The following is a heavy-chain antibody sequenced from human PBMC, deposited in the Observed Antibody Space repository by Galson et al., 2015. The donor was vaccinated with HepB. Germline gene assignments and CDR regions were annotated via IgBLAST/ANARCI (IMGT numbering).Heavy chain of an antibody. CDR2: ISWNSGNI. CDR1: GFTFDDYA. J-gene: IGHJ3*02. Sequence: SLRLSCAASGFTFDDYAMHLVRQAPGKGLEWVSGISWNSGNIDYADSVKGRFTISRDNAKNSLYLQMNSLRAEDTALYYCAKDIGPAAWAFDIWGQGTMVTVSS. D-gene: IGHD3-10*01. CDR3: AKDIGPAAWAFDI. V-gene: IGHV3-9*01.